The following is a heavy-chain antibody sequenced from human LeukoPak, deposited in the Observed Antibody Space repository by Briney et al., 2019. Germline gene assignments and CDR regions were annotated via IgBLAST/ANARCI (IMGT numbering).Heavy chain of an antibody. CDR3: ARFSGYCSSTSCTPGD. Sequence: GGALMLSCSASGFTFSSYSMNWVREAPGKGLEWVSSIYSSSSYIYYADSAKGRFTISGDNAKNSLYLQMNSLRAEDTAVYYCARFSGYCSSTSCTPGDWGQGTLVTVSS. CDR1: GFTFSSYS. D-gene: IGHD2-2*01. V-gene: IGHV3-21*01. CDR2: IYSSSSYI. J-gene: IGHJ4*02.